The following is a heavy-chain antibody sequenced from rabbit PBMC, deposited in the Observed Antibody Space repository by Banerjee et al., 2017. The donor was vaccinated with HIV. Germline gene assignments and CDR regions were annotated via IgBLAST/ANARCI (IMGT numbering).Heavy chain of an antibody. D-gene: IGHD8-1*01. CDR1: GFSFSSYYY. V-gene: IGHV1S45*01. J-gene: IGHJ6*01. CDR3: ARDSGTSFSSYGMDL. Sequence: QEQLVESGGGLVQPEGSLTLTCIASGFSFSSYYYMCWVRQPPGKGPEWIACIGAGVSSTTYYATWAKGRFTISKTSSTTVTLQMTSLTAADTATYFCARDSGTSFSSYGMDLWGPGTLVTVS. CDR2: IGAGVSSTT.